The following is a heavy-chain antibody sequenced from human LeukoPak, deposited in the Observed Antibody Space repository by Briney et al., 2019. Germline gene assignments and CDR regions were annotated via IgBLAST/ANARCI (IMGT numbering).Heavy chain of an antibody. CDR1: GGSISSYY. V-gene: IGHV4-59*04. J-gene: IGHJ6*03. Sequence: PSETLSLTCTVSGGSISSYYWSWIRQPPGKGLEWIGSLYHGDSVYYNTALESRVSMSVDTSKNQFSLKLSFVTAADTAVYYCARQHDSYYYYYIDVWGSGTTVTVSS. D-gene: IGHD1-1*01. CDR2: LYHGDSV. CDR3: ARQHDSYYYYYIDV.